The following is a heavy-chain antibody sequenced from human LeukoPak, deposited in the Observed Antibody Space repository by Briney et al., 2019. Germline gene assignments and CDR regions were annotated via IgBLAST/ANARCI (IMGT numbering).Heavy chain of an antibody. CDR3: ARGSPHSCSSTSCQPSAFDI. CDR1: GYTFTSYD. Sequence: GASVKVSCKASGYTFTSYDINWVRQATGQGLEWMGWMNPNSGNTGYAQKFQGRVTITRNTSISTAYMELSSLRSEDTAVYYCARGSPHSCSSTSCQPSAFDIWGQGTMVTVSS. CDR2: MNPNSGNT. J-gene: IGHJ3*02. V-gene: IGHV1-8*03. D-gene: IGHD2-2*01.